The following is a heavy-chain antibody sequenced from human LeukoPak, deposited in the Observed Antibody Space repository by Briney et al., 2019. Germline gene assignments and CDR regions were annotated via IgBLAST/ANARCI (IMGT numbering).Heavy chain of an antibody. CDR1: GYTFITYG. V-gene: IGHV1-18*01. Sequence: ASVKVSCKASGYTFITYGINWVRQAPGQGLEWMGWISANNGNTNYEQKVQGRVTMTTDTSTNTAYMELRSLRSDDTVVYYCARGYYDFWSGYTNIDYWGQGSLVTVSS. D-gene: IGHD3-3*01. CDR2: ISANNGNT. J-gene: IGHJ4*02. CDR3: ARGYYDFWSGYTNIDY.